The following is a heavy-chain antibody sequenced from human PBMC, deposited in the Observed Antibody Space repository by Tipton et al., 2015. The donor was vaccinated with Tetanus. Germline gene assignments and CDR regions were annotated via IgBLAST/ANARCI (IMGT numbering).Heavy chain of an antibody. V-gene: IGHV4-61*01. CDR2: IYYSGTT. D-gene: IGHD6-19*01. J-gene: IGHJ5*02. CDR1: GGSVRSTNSY. CDR3: VRSSPIRVADKWGVDWFDP. Sequence: TLSLTCTVPGGSVRSTNSYWSWLRQPPGKGLEWIGHIYYSGTTKYNPSLKSRVTMSVDTSKNQFSLRLNSVTAADTAMYYCVRSSPIRVADKWGVDWFDPWGQGTLVTVSS.